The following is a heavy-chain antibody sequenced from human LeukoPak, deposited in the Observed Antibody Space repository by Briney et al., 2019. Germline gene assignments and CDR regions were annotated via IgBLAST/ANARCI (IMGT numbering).Heavy chain of an antibody. J-gene: IGHJ3*02. CDR3: ARRQYSGDAFDI. Sequence: ASVKVSCKASGGTFSSYAITWVRQAPGQGLEWMGRIIPIFGTANYAQKFQGRVTITTDESTSTAYMELSTLRSDDTAMYYCARRQYSGDAFDIWGQGTMVTVSS. D-gene: IGHD5-12*01. CDR2: IIPIFGTA. V-gene: IGHV1-69*05. CDR1: GGTFSSYA.